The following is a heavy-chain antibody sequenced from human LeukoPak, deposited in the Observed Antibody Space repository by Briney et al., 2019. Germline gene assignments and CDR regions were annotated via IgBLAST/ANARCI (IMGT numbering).Heavy chain of an antibody. D-gene: IGHD3-22*01. CDR2: ISYDGSNK. J-gene: IGHJ4*02. V-gene: IGHV3-30-3*01. CDR1: GFTFSSYA. Sequence: PGESLRPSCAASGFTFSSYAMHWVRQAPGKGLVWVAIISYDGSNKYYADSVKGRFTISRDNSKNTLYLQINSLRAEDTAVYYCATDPDSSGYYYPIFDYWGQGTLVTVSS. CDR3: ATDPDSSGYYYPIFDY.